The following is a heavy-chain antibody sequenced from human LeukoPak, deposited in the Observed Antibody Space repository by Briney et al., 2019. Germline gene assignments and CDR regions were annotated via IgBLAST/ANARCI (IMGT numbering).Heavy chain of an antibody. V-gene: IGHV3-53*01. CDR1: GFTVSSNY. Sequence: GGSLRLSCAASGFTVSSNYMSWVRQAPGKGLEWVSVIYTGGTTYYADSVKGRFTISRDNSKNTVYLQMNSLRAEDTAVYYCARDGDDRYYYYGMDVWGQGTTVTVSS. CDR3: ARDGDDRYYYYGMDV. CDR2: IYTGGTT. J-gene: IGHJ6*02.